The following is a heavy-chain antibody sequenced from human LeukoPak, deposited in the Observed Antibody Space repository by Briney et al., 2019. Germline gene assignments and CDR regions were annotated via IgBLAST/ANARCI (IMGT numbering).Heavy chain of an antibody. CDR3: ARAWDYYDSSGYYYDAFDI. V-gene: IGHV3-21*01. Sequence: PGGSLRLSCAASGFTFSSYSMNWVRQAPGKGLEWVSSISSGSSYIYYADSVKGRFTISRDNAKNSLYLQMNSLRAEDTAVYYCARAWDYYDSSGYYYDAFDIWGQGTMVPVSS. CDR1: GFTFSSYS. J-gene: IGHJ3*02. D-gene: IGHD3-22*01. CDR2: ISSGSSYI.